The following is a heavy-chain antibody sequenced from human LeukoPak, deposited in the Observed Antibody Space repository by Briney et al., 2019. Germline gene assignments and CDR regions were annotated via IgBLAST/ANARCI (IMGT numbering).Heavy chain of an antibody. CDR1: GFTFSSYS. CDR2: ISSSSSYI. V-gene: IGHV3-21*01. D-gene: IGHD5-12*01. CDR3: ARDWHSGYDFDY. Sequence: GGSLRLSCAVSGFTFSSYSMNWVRQAPGKGLEWVSSISSSSSYIYYADSVKGRFTISRDNAKNSLYLQMNSLRAEDTAVYYCARDWHSGYDFDYWGQGTLVTVSS. J-gene: IGHJ4*02.